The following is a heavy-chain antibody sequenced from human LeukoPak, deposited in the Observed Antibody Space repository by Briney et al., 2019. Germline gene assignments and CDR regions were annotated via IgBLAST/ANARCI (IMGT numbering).Heavy chain of an antibody. J-gene: IGHJ4*02. CDR3: AKDREYDDSCDYNG. Sequence: PGWSLRLSCAASGFTVSDNYMTWVRQAPGKGLEWVSSIYSAGATHYAESVKGRFTISRDNSKNMVYLQMDSLRAEDTAVYYCAKDREYDDSCDYNGWGQGTLVTVSS. D-gene: IGHD3-22*01. V-gene: IGHV3-53*01. CDR2: IYSAGAT. CDR1: GFTVSDNY.